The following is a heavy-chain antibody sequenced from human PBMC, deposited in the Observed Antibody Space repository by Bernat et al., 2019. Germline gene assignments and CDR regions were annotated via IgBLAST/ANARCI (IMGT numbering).Heavy chain of an antibody. V-gene: IGHV3-23*04. CDR2: VSGSGGST. CDR1: GFTFSTYA. J-gene: IGHJ4*02. CDR3: AKAQTIGSARWSDY. D-gene: IGHD2-2*01. Sequence: EVQLVESGGGLIQPGGSLRLSCAASGFTFSTYAMSWVRRAPGKGLEWVSTVSGSGGSTYYADSVKGRFTISRDKSKNTLYLEMNNLRAEDTAVYYCAKAQTIGSARWSDYWGQGTLVTVSS.